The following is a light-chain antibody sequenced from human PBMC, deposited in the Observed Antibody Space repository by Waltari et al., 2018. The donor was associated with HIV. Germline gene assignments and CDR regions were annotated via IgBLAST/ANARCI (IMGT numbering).Light chain of an antibody. CDR1: SSAVGGSNY. J-gene: IGLJ1*01. CDR2: EVS. CDR3: CSYAGSYGYV. V-gene: IGLV2-11*01. Sequence: QSALNQPRSVSGSPGQSVTISCTGTSSAVGGSNYVSLYQQHPGKDPQPMICEVSKRPAGVPDRFSGPTSGNTASLTISGLQAEDEADYYCCSYAGSYGYVFGTGTKVTVL.